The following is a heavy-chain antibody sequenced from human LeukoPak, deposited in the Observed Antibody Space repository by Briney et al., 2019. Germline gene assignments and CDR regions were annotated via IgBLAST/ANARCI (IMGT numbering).Heavy chain of an antibody. V-gene: IGHV1-18*01. CDR3: ARHRAGGYCAVGDCFVHTF. D-gene: IGHD2-8*02. CDR2: FSPYNGHT. Sequence: ASVKVSCKASGYTFNMYGISWVRQAPGQGLEWMGWFSPYNGHTNLAQKLQGRVTMTTDTSTNTAYMELRSLRSDDTAVYYCARHRAGGYCAVGDCFVHTFWGQGTLVTVSS. CDR1: GYTFNMYG. J-gene: IGHJ4*02.